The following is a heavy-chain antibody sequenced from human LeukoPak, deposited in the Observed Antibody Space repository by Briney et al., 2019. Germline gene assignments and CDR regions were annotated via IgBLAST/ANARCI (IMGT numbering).Heavy chain of an antibody. Sequence: PDGSLRHSCPATGCTFSSYWMSWVRQAPGKGLEWVANIEQDGSDKYYMYSVKGRFTISRDNAKNSLYLQMISLSAEDTAVYYCARDLDYWGQGTLVTVAS. CDR2: IEQDGSDK. J-gene: IGHJ4*02. CDR1: GCTFSSYW. V-gene: IGHV3-7*05. CDR3: ARDLDY.